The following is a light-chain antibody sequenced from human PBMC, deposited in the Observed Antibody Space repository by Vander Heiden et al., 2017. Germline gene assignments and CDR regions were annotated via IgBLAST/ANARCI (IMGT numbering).Light chain of an antibody. V-gene: IGKV1-5*03. J-gene: IGKJ1*01. CDR1: QSVGSW. Sequence: DIQMTQSPSTLSASVGDRLTITCRASQSVGSWVAWYQQKPGRAPRPLIFKASTLQSGVPSRFSGSGSGNEFTLPISSLQPDDFATYYCQQYNGYPTFGQGTKVEIK. CDR3: QQYNGYPT. CDR2: KAS.